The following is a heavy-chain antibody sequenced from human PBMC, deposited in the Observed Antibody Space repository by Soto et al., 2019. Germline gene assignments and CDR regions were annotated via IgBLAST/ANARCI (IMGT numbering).Heavy chain of an antibody. V-gene: IGHV1-69*02. CDR1: GGTFSSYT. CDR2: IIPILGIA. Sequence: SVKVSCKASGGTFSSYTISWVRQAPGQGLEWMARIIPILGIANYAQKFQGRVTITADKSTSTAYMELSSLRSEDTAVYYCARVARSSGSTYYFDYWGQGTLVTVSS. CDR3: ARVARSSGSTYYFDY. D-gene: IGHD6-19*01. J-gene: IGHJ4*02.